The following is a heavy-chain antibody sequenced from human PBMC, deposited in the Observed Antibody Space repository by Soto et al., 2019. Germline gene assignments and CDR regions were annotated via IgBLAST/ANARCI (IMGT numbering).Heavy chain of an antibody. CDR2: IYYSGKT. CDR1: NGSISGYY. J-gene: IGHJ4*02. Sequence: PSETLSLTCTVSNGSISGYYWNWIRQPPGKGLEWIGNIYYSGKTNYNPSLKSRVTISVDKAKNQFSLKLSSVTAADTAVYFCARGYWGGPAFDYWGQGTLVTVSS. D-gene: IGHD7-27*01. CDR3: ARGYWGGPAFDY. V-gene: IGHV4-59*01.